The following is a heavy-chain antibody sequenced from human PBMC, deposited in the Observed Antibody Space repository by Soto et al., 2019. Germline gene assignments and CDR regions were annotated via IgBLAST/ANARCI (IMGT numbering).Heavy chain of an antibody. D-gene: IGHD3-10*01. Sequence: QVQLVESGGGVVQPGRSLRLSCAASGFTFSSYGMHWVRQAPGKGLEWVAVIWYDGSNKYYADSVKGRFTISRDNSKNTLYLQMNSLRAEDTAVYYCARSNYYGSGINWFAPWGQGTLVTVSS. V-gene: IGHV3-33*01. J-gene: IGHJ5*02. CDR1: GFTFSSYG. CDR2: IWYDGSNK. CDR3: ARSNYYGSGINWFAP.